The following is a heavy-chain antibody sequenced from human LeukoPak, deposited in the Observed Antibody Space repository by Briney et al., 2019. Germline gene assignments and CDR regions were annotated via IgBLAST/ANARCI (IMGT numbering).Heavy chain of an antibody. CDR3: KTYYYRSGSFDY. D-gene: IGHD3-10*01. CDR2: ISGSGGST. Sequence: GGSLRLSCTASGFTFSNYAMSWVRQAPGNGLEWVSAISGSGGSTYYADSVKGRFTISRDNSKNTLYLQMNSLRAEDTAVYYCKTYYYRSGSFDYWGQGTLVTVSS. V-gene: IGHV3-23*01. CDR1: GFTFSNYA. J-gene: IGHJ4*02.